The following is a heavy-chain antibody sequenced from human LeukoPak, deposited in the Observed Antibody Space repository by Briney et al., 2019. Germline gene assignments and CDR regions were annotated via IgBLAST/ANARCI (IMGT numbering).Heavy chain of an antibody. V-gene: IGHV5-51*01. CDR1: GYSFTSYW. D-gene: IGHD3-10*01. CDR3: ATNTMFRGIHAFDI. CDR2: IYPGDSDT. Sequence: GESLKIACKGSGYSFTSYWIGWVRQMPGKGLEWMGIIYPGDSDTRYSPSFQGQVTISADKSISTAYLQWSSLKASDSAMYYCATNTMFRGIHAFDIWGQGTMVTVSS. J-gene: IGHJ3*02.